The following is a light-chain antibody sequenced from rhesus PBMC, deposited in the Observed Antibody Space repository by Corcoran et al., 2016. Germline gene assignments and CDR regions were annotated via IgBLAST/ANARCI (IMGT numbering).Light chain of an antibody. Sequence: QAAMTQPRSVSGSPGQAVTISCTGTSIDIGGYNYVSWYQQHPGTAPKLMIYEVSKRPSGVSDRFSGSKSGKTASLTISGLQAEDEADYYCCSYAGSYTYIFGAGTRLTVL. V-gene: IGLV2-32*01. CDR3: CSYAGSYTYI. J-gene: IGLJ1*01. CDR1: SIDIGGYNY. CDR2: EVS.